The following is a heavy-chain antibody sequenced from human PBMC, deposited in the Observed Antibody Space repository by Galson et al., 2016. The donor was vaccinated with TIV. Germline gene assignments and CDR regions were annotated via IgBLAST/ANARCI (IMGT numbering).Heavy chain of an antibody. CDR2: ISAYNGNT. Sequence: SVKVSCKASGYTFTSYGINWVRQVPGQGLEWVGWISAYNGNTNYAQMLQGRVTMTTDTSTSTAYMELRSLQTADTAVYYCAREYYYYAMDVWGQGTTVTVSS. J-gene: IGHJ6*02. V-gene: IGHV1-18*01. CDR3: AREYYYYAMDV. CDR1: GYTFTSYG.